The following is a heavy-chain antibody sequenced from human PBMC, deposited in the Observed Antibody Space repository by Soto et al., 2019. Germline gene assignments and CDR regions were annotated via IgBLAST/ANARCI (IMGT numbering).Heavy chain of an antibody. Sequence: SSETLSLTCTVSGGSISSGGYYWSWIRQHPGKGLEWIGYIYYSGSTYYNPSLKSRVTISVDTSKNQFSLKLSSVTAADTAVYYCAREGVGAAANYYYYYGMDVWGQGTTVTVSS. V-gene: IGHV4-31*03. D-gene: IGHD6-13*01. CDR3: AREGVGAAANYYYYYGMDV. J-gene: IGHJ6*02. CDR1: GGSISSGGYY. CDR2: IYYSGST.